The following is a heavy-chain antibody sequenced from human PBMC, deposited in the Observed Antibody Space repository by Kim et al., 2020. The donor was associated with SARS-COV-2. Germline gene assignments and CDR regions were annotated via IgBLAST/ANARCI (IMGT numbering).Heavy chain of an antibody. D-gene: IGHD6-13*01. CDR1: GGSFNDYS. CDR2: INHSGST. CDR3: GAGFDY. Sequence: SETLSLTCAVYGGSFNDYSWTWIRQPPGKGLEWIGEINHSGSTNYNPSLKSRLTISVDTSKNQFSLKLSSVTAADTAVYYCGAGFDYCGQGTLVTVSS. J-gene: IGHJ4*02. V-gene: IGHV4-34*01.